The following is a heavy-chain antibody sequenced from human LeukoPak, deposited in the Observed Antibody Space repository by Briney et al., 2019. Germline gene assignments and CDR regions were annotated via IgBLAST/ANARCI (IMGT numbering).Heavy chain of an antibody. V-gene: IGHV3-21*01. Sequence: GGSLRLSCAASGFTFSSYAMSWVRQAPGKGLEWVSSITSSSTYIYYADSMKGRFTISRDNAKNSLYLQMKGLRAEDTAVYYCARAGGYSSSLDSWGQGTLVTVSS. CDR1: GFTFSSYA. D-gene: IGHD6-13*01. CDR3: ARAGGYSSSLDS. CDR2: ITSSSTYI. J-gene: IGHJ4*02.